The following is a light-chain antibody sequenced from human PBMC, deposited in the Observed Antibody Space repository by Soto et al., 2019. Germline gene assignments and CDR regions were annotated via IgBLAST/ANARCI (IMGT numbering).Light chain of an antibody. J-gene: IGKJ1*01. Sequence: DIQMTQSPSSLSASVGDRVTITCRASQGITNDLGWYQQKPGKAPKRLIYAASSLESGVPLRFSGSGSGTEFSLTISSLQPEDFATYYCLQQHSYPWTFGQGTKVELK. CDR2: AAS. CDR1: QGITND. CDR3: LQQHSYPWT. V-gene: IGKV1-17*01.